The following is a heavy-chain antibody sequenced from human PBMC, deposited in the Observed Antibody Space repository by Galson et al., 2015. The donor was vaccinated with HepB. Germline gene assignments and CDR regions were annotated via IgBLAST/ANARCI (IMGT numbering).Heavy chain of an antibody. CDR1: GFTFSSYW. CDR3: ARRISLVRGIITKPDYYDGMDV. V-gene: IGHV3-7*03. J-gene: IGHJ6*02. Sequence: LRLSCAASGFTFSSYWMNWVRQAPGKGLEWVAHINQDGSSKYYVDSVKGRFTISRDNAKDSVYLQLDSLRAEETAVYYCARRISLVRGIITKPDYYDGMDVWGQGTTVTVAS. D-gene: IGHD3-10*01. CDR2: INQDGSSK.